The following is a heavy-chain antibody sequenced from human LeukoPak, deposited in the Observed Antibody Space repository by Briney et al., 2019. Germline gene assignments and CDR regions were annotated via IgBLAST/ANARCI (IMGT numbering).Heavy chain of an antibody. CDR2: INTDGSST. CDR1: GFTFSSYW. J-gene: IGHJ3*02. CDR3: AREGCRRDTSCYRGAFDI. D-gene: IGHD2-2*01. Sequence: AGGSLRLSCAASGFTFSSYWMHWVRHAPGKGLVWVSRINTDGSSTSYADSVKGRFTISRDNAKNTLYLQMNSLRAEDTAVYYCAREGCRRDTSCYRGAFDIWGQGTMVTVSS. V-gene: IGHV3-74*01.